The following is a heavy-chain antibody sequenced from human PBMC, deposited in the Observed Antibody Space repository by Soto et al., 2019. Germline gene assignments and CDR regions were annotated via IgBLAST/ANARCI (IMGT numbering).Heavy chain of an antibody. CDR1: GYTFTNYG. CDR2: IGPYDDNT. Sequence: GASVKVSCKASGYTFTNYGISWVRQAPGQGPEWMGWIGPYDDNTNFAQNLQERVTITRDMSTSTAYMELSSLRSEDTAVYYCAADAHYDFWSGYYHFDYWGQGTLVTVSS. J-gene: IGHJ4*02. CDR3: AADAHYDFWSGYYHFDY. D-gene: IGHD3-3*01. V-gene: IGHV1-18*01.